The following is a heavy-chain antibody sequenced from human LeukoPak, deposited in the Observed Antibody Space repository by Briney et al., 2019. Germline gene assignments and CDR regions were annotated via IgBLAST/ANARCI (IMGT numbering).Heavy chain of an antibody. CDR2: IYYSGST. J-gene: IGHJ5*02. D-gene: IGHD6-19*01. Sequence: SETLSLTCTVSGGSISSSSYYWGWIRQPPGKGLEWIGSIYYSGSTYYNPSLKSRVTISVDTSKNQFSLKLSSVTAADTAVYYCARKQWLEYWFDPWGQGTLVTVSS. V-gene: IGHV4-39*01. CDR1: GGSISSSSYY. CDR3: ARKQWLEYWFDP.